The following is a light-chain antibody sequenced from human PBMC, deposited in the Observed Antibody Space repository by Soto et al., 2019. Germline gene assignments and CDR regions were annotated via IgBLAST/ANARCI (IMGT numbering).Light chain of an antibody. J-gene: IGKJ5*01. CDR3: QQYSDWPIT. V-gene: IGKV3-15*01. CDR1: QSVSSN. Sequence: EIVMTQSPATLSVSPGESAPLSGRASQSVSSNLAWYQQNPGQAPRLLIYAASTRATGIPARFSGSGSGTEFTLTISSLHSEECAVYHCQQYSDWPITVGQGTRLEIK. CDR2: AAS.